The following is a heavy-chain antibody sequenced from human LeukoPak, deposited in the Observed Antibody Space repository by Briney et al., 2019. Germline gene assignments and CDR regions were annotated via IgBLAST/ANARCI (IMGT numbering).Heavy chain of an antibody. V-gene: IGHV3-21*01. CDR3: ARGHPTGWNFDS. CDR1: GFTFTNCG. J-gene: IGHJ4*02. Sequence: SGGSLRLSCAASGFTFTNCGMSWVRQAPGKGLEWVSAISGRDTNTYYADSVKGRFTISRDNAKNSLYLQMDSLRAEDTAVYYCARGHPTGWNFDSWGQGTLVTVSS. D-gene: IGHD6-19*01. CDR2: ISGRDTNT.